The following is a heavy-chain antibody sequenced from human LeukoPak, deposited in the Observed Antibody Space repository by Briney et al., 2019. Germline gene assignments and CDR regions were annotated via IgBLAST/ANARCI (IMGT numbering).Heavy chain of an antibody. Sequence: PGGSLRLSCAASGFTFDDYGMSWVRQAPGKGLEWVSGINWNGGSTGYADSVKGRFTISRDNAKNSLYLQMNSLRAEDTALHYCARKGSSRGSYYYYYYMDVWGKGTTVTISS. CDR2: INWNGGST. CDR3: ARKGSSRGSYYYYYYMDV. CDR1: GFTFDDYG. V-gene: IGHV3-20*04. J-gene: IGHJ6*03. D-gene: IGHD2-15*01.